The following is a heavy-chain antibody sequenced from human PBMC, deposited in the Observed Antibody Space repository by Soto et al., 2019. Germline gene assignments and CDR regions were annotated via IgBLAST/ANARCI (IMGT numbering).Heavy chain of an antibody. V-gene: IGHV3-23*01. CDR1: GFTFSSYA. CDR2: ISGSGGST. D-gene: IGHD3-10*01. J-gene: IGHJ4*02. CDR3: EKFYGPEPSGFDY. Sequence: GGSLRLSCAASGFTFSSYAMSWVRQAPGKGLEWVSAISGSGGSTYYADSVKGRFTISRDNSKNTLYLQMNSLRAEDTAVYYCEKFYGPEPSGFDYWGQGTLVTVSS.